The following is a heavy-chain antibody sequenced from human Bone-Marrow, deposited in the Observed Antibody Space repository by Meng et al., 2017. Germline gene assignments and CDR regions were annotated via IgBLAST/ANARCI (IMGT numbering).Heavy chain of an antibody. CDR1: KFTFSDYP. J-gene: IGHJ4*02. CDR2: LSYDGSEE. Sequence: GESLKISCAASKFTFSDYPMHWVRQAPGKGLEWVAFLSYDGSEEYYADSVKGRFTISRDNSKNTLFLQMNSLRVEDTAVYYCARDGGGTQYAFWSGYYLFDYCGQATL. V-gene: IGHV3-30*01. CDR3: ARDGGGTQYAFWSGYYLFDY. D-gene: IGHD3-3*01.